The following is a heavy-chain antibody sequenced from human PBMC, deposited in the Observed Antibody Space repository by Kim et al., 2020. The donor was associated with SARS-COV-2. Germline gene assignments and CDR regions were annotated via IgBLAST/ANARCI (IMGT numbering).Heavy chain of an antibody. J-gene: IGHJ6*02. D-gene: IGHD5-18*01. CDR1: GFTFSSYA. CDR2: ISGSGGST. Sequence: GGSLRLSCAASGFTFSSYAMSWVRQAPGKGLEWVSAISGSGGSTYYADSVKGRFTISRDNSKNTLYLQMNSLRAEDTAVYYCAKGIQLWSPPYYYYGMDVWGQGTTVTVSS. CDR3: AKGIQLWSPPYYYYGMDV. V-gene: IGHV3-23*01.